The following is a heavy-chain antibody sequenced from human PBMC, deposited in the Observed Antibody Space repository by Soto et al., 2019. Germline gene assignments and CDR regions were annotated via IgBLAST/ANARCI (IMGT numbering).Heavy chain of an antibody. CDR2: ISSASSTI. CDR3: ATGGSSGFDY. J-gene: IGHJ4*02. D-gene: IGHD6-6*01. Sequence: EVQLVESGGGLVQPGGSPRLSCAASGFTFSSYTMNWVRQAPGKGLEWVSYISSASSTIYYADSIKGRFTISRDNVKNSLYLQMNSLRAEDTAVYYCATGGSSGFDYWGQGTLVTVSS. CDR1: GFTFSSYT. V-gene: IGHV3-48*01.